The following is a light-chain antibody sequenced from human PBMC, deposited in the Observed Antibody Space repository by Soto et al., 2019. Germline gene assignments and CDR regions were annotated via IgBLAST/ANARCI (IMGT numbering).Light chain of an antibody. CDR3: QQRSSWPLLT. CDR1: QSVSNY. J-gene: IGKJ4*01. Sequence: EIVLTQSPATLSLSPGERATLSCRASQSVSNYLAWFQRKPGQAPRLLIYDASNRDTGIPARFSGSGSGTDFTLTISSLEPEDFAVSYCQQRSSWPLLTFGGGTKVEI. CDR2: DAS. V-gene: IGKV3-11*01.